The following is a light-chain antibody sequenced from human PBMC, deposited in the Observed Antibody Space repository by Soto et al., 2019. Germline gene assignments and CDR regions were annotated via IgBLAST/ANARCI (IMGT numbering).Light chain of an antibody. CDR2: DDS. V-gene: IGLV3-21*02. Sequence: SYDLTQTPAVSVAPGQTARITCGGHNIESKSVHWYQQKPGQAPVLVVYDDSDRPSGIPERFSGSNSGNTATLIISTAEAADEADYYCQVWDSDNNPFYVFGAGTKVTVL. CDR3: QVWDSDNNPFYV. J-gene: IGLJ1*01. CDR1: NIESKS.